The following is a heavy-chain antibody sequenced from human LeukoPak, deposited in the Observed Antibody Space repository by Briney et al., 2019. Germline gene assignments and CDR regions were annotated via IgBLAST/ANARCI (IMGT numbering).Heavy chain of an antibody. Sequence: SETLSLTCTVSGGSISSSSYYWGWIRQPPGKGLEWIGSIYYSGSTYYNPSLKSRVTISVDTSKNQFSLKLNSVTAADTAVYYCARGRSSSVCFDAWGQGSLVTVSS. V-gene: IGHV4-39*07. CDR3: ARGRSSSVCFDA. D-gene: IGHD6-6*01. CDR2: IYYSGST. J-gene: IGHJ5*02. CDR1: GGSISSSSYY.